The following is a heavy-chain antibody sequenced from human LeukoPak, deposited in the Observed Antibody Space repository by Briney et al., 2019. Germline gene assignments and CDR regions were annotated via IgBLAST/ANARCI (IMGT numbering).Heavy chain of an antibody. CDR2: INSDGSST. CDR3: ARDRLHYDSSGLFDY. J-gene: IGHJ4*02. V-gene: IGHV3-74*01. Sequence: GGSLRLSCAASGFTFSSYWMHWVRQAPGKGLVWVSRINSDGSSTGYADSVKGRFTISRDNAKNTLYLQMNSLRAEDTAVYYCARDRLHYDSSGLFDYWGQGTLVTVSS. CDR1: GFTFSSYW. D-gene: IGHD3-22*01.